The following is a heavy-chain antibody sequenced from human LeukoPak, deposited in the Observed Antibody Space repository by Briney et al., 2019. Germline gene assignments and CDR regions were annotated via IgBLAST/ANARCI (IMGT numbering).Heavy chain of an antibody. CDR3: ARVTNYDILTGYLDY. Sequence: PGGALLPSCAASGFAFSSYSMNWGRRAPGKGGGWVSSIISSSSYIYYSDSVKGRFTISRDNAKNSLYLQMNSLRAEDTAVYYCARVTNYDILTGYLDYWGQGTLVTVSS. CDR2: IISSSSYI. CDR1: GFAFSSYS. J-gene: IGHJ4*02. V-gene: IGHV3-21*01. D-gene: IGHD3-9*01.